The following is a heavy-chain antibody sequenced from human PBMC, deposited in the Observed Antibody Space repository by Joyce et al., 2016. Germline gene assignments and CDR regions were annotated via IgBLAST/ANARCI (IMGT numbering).Heavy chain of an antibody. J-gene: IGHJ3*02. CDR1: GFTFTSSA. V-gene: IGHV1-58*02. Sequence: QMQLVQSGPELKKPGTSVKVSCKASGFTFTSSAMQWVRQARGQRLEWIGWIVVGSGNTNYAQKFQERVTMTRDMSTSTAYMELSSLRSEDTAVYYCAAAPDYYDSSGYYYSAFDIWGQGTMVTVSS. CDR2: IVVGSGNT. D-gene: IGHD3-22*01. CDR3: AAAPDYYDSSGYYYSAFDI.